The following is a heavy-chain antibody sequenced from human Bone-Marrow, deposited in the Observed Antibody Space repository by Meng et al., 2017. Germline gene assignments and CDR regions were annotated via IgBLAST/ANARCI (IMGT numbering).Heavy chain of an antibody. CDR3: ARQGDTAMATFDY. Sequence: QVQLQQWGAGLLKPLETLFLTCAVYGGTFSDYYWSWIHQPPGKGLEWIGEINHSGGTKYTPSLESRVTISIDTSKNQFSLKLSSVTAADTAIYYCARQGDTAMATFDYWGQGTLVTVSS. CDR2: INHSGGT. D-gene: IGHD5-18*01. CDR1: GGTFSDYY. J-gene: IGHJ4*02. V-gene: IGHV4-34*01.